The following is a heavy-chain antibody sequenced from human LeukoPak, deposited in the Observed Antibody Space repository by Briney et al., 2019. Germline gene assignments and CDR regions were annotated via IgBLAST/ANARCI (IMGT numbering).Heavy chain of an antibody. Sequence: ASVKVSCKASGGTFSSYAISWVRQAPGQGLEWMGRIIPILGIANYAQKFQGRVTITADKSTSTAYMELGSLRSEDTAVYYCARVAAGYCSGGSCYSEAFDIWGQGTMVTVSS. CDR3: ARVAAGYCSGGSCYSEAFDI. CDR1: GGTFSSYA. D-gene: IGHD2-15*01. V-gene: IGHV1-69*04. CDR2: IIPILGIA. J-gene: IGHJ3*02.